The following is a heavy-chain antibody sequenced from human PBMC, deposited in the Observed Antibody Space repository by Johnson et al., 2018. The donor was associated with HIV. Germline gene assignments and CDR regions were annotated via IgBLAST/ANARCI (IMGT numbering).Heavy chain of an antibody. CDR1: GFTFSGSA. CDR3: ARGGNEIDAFDI. D-gene: IGHD1-1*01. J-gene: IGHJ3*02. Sequence: VQLVESGGGLVQPGGSLRLSCAASGFTFSGSAMHWVRQGPGKRLEFVSAISSNGGSTYYADSVKGRFTISRDNSKNTLYLQMNSLGAEDTAVYYCARGGNEIDAFDIWGQGTMVTVSS. CDR2: ISSNGGST. V-gene: IGHV3-64*04.